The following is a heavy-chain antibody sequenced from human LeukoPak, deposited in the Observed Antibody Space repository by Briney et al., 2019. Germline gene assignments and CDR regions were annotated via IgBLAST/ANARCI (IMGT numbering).Heavy chain of an antibody. D-gene: IGHD3-22*01. V-gene: IGHV1-2*06. CDR1: GYTFTGYY. Sequence: ASVKVSCKASGYTFTGYYMHWVRQVPGQGLEWMGRINPNSGGTNYAQKFQGRVTMTRDTSISTAYMELSRLRSDDTAVYYCARAGTIYYDSSGYHDYWGQGTLVTVSS. J-gene: IGHJ4*02. CDR3: ARAGTIYYDSSGYHDY. CDR2: INPNSGGT.